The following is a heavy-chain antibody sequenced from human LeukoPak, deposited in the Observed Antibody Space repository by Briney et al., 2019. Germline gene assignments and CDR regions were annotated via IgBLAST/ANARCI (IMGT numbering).Heavy chain of an antibody. V-gene: IGHV3-23*01. CDR2: INGCGGST. Sequence: SGGSLRLSCAASGFTFSNYAMNWVRQAPGKGLEWVSAINGCGGSTFYADSVKGRFTISRDNSKNTLYLQMNTLRAEDTAVYYCAKTDPADWYYFDYWGQGTLVTVSS. CDR3: AKTDPADWYYFDY. CDR1: GFTFSNYA. D-gene: IGHD3-9*01. J-gene: IGHJ4*02.